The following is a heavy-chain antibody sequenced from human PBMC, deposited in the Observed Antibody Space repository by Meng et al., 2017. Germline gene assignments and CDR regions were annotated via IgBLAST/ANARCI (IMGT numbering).Heavy chain of an antibody. V-gene: IGHV1-69*05. Sequence: SVKVSCKASGGTFSSYAISWVRQAPGQGLEWMGGIIPIFGTANYAQKFQGRVTITTDESTSTAYMELSSLRSEDTAVYYCARGTKTWGRWLQLPLDAFDIWGQGTMVTVSS. CDR2: IIPIFGTA. J-gene: IGHJ3*02. CDR1: GGTFSSYA. D-gene: IGHD5-24*01. CDR3: ARGTKTWGRWLQLPLDAFDI.